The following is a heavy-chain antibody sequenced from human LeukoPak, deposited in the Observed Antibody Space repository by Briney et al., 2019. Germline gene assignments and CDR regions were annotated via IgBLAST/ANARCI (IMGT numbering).Heavy chain of an antibody. CDR1: GYTFTSHY. CDR2: INPSGSST. CDR3: ATEGKMVRGVYTDY. D-gene: IGHD3-10*01. V-gene: IGHV1-46*01. J-gene: IGHJ4*02. Sequence: ASVKVSCKASGYTFTSHYMHWVRQAPGQGLEWMGLINPSGSSTLYAQKFQGRVTMTRDMSTTTDYMELSSLRSEDTAVYYCATEGKMVRGVYTDYWGQGTLVTVSS.